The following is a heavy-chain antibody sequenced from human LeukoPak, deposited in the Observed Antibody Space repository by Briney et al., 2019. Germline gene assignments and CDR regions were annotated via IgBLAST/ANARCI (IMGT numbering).Heavy chain of an antibody. CDR2: IYYSGST. D-gene: IGHD3-16*01. CDR1: GGSISSYY. Sequence: SETLSLTCTVSGGSISSYYWSWIRQPPGKGLEWIGYIYYSGSTTYNPSLKSRVTISVDTSKNQFSLKLSSVTAADTAVYYCTREAVWGTSDYWAQGTLVTVSS. J-gene: IGHJ4*02. CDR3: TREAVWGTSDY. V-gene: IGHV4-59*12.